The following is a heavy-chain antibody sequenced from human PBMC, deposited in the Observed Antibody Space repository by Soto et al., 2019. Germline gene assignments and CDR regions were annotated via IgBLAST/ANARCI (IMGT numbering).Heavy chain of an antibody. D-gene: IGHD3-10*01. V-gene: IGHV1-69*08. CDR2: IIPIVGMA. CDR3: ARDSGGSGSYYTLTSYYYYYYMDV. CDR1: GGTFSSYT. J-gene: IGHJ6*03. Sequence: QVQLVQSGAEVKKPGSSVKVSCKASGGTFSSYTISWVRQAPGQGLEWMGRIIPIVGMANYAQKLQGRVTITADKSTNRVYMELSSLRSEDTAVYYCARDSGGSGSYYTLTSYYYYYYMDVWGKGTTVTVCS.